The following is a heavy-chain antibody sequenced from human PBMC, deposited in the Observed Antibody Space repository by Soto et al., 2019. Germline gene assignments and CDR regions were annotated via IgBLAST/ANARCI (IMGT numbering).Heavy chain of an antibody. CDR2: IIPILGIA. CDR1: GGTFSSYT. CDR3: AKETSYYYDSSRNNWFDP. J-gene: IGHJ5*02. D-gene: IGHD3-22*01. V-gene: IGHV1-69*04. Sequence: ASVKVSCKASGGTFSSYTISWVRQAPGQGLEWMGRIIPILGIANYAQKFQGRVTITADKSTSTAYMELSSLRSEDTAVYYCAKETSYYYDSSRNNWFDPWGQGTLVTVPQ.